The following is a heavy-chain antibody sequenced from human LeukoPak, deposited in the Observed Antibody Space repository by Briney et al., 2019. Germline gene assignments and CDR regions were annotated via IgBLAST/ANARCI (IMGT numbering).Heavy chain of an antibody. Sequence: AGGSLRLSCAVSGFTFSNYTMHWVRQAPGKGLEWVAVIWYDGSNKYYADSVKGRFTISRDNSKNTLYLQMNSLRAEDTAVYYCARDRTAARPGAYYYYGMDVWGQGTTVTVSS. J-gene: IGHJ6*02. CDR2: IWYDGSNK. V-gene: IGHV3-33*08. CDR1: GFTFSNYT. D-gene: IGHD6-6*01. CDR3: ARDRTAARPGAYYYYGMDV.